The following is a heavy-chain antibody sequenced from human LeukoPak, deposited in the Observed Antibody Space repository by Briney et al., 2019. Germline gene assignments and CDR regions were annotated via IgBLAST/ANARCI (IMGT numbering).Heavy chain of an antibody. D-gene: IGHD2-2*02. Sequence: GREWMGXINPSGGSTSYAQKLEGRGTITRETARSRVYRGVSSLRSEDTAVYYCARDLVLVEYQLLYGHVGRFDPWGQGTLVTVSS. CDR2: INPSGGST. CDR3: ARDLVLVEYQLLYGHVGRFDP. V-gene: IGHV1-46*04. J-gene: IGHJ5*02.